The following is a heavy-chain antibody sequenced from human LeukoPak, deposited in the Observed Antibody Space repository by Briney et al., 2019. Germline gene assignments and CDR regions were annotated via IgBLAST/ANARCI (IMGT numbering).Heavy chain of an antibody. D-gene: IGHD6-13*01. CDR2: ITHKARGYIT. J-gene: IGHJ4*01. CDR3: VRGYHGFDS. V-gene: IGHV3-72*01. CDR1: GFTFSSYW. Sequence: SGGSLRLSCAASGFTFSSYWMSWVRQAPGRGLEWVARITHKARGYITVYAASVEGRFTISRDDSKSSLDLQMDSLKTEDTAVYYCVRGYHGFDSWGHGSLVTVSS.